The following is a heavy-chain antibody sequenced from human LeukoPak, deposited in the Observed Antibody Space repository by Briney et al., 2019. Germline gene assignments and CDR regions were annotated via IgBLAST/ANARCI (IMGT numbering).Heavy chain of an antibody. CDR3: AKDHMTTVTTCWFDP. CDR2: ISGDGGST. D-gene: IGHD4-17*01. CDR1: GFTFDDYA. Sequence: GGSLRLSCAASGFTFDDYAMHWVRQAPGKGLEWVSLISGDGGSTYYADSVKGRFTISRDNSKNSLYLQMNSLRTEDTALYYCAKDHMTTVTTCWFDPWGQGTLVTVSS. J-gene: IGHJ5*02. V-gene: IGHV3-43*02.